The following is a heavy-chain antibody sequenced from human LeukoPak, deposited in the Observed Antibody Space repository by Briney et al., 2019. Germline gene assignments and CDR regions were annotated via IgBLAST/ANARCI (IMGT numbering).Heavy chain of an antibody. CDR2: INHSGNT. CDR3: ARVGTVTTAFYNWFDP. Sequence: PSETLSLTCAVYGGSFSDYYWSLIRQPPGKGLEWIGEINHSGNTNYNPSVKSRGIISIDTSKNQLSLNLRSVTAADTAIYYCARVGTVTTAFYNWFDPWGQGTLVTVSS. V-gene: IGHV4-34*01. J-gene: IGHJ5*02. D-gene: IGHD4-17*01. CDR1: GGSFSDYY.